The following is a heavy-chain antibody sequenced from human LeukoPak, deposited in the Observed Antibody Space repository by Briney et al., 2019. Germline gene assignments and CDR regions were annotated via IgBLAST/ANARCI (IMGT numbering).Heavy chain of an antibody. J-gene: IGHJ4*02. CDR3: ARYNSMFRGVTTSDY. D-gene: IGHD3-10*01. CDR2: NSAYNGNT. V-gene: IGHV1-18*01. CDR1: GYTFTNYG. Sequence: ASVKVSCKASGYTFTNYGFNWVRHAPGQGLEWMGNSAYNGNTNYAQKFQDRVTMTTDTSTSTAYMELRSLRSDDTAVYYCARYNSMFRGVTTSDYWGQGTLVTVSS.